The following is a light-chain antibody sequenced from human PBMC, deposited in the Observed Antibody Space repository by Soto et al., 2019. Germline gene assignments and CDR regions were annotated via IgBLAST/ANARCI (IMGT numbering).Light chain of an antibody. CDR3: SSYISSSAPYV. V-gene: IGLV2-14*01. CDR2: DVS. J-gene: IGLJ1*01. CDR1: SSDVGASDY. Sequence: QSVLTQPASVSGSPGQSITISCTATSSDVGASDYVSWYQQHPGKAPKLMIYDVSNRPSGVSNRFSGSKSGNTASLTISGLQAEDEADHYCSSYISSSAPYVFGTGTKLTVL.